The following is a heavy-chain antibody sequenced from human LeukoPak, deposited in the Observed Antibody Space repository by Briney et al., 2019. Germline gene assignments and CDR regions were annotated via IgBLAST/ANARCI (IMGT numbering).Heavy chain of an antibody. CDR1: GFTFSTYW. J-gene: IGHJ4*02. V-gene: IGHV3-74*01. D-gene: IGHD4-17*01. CDR3: ARAYYGDCLDY. CDR2: INSDGSST. Sequence: GGSLRLSCAASGFTFSTYWMHWVRQAPGKGLVWVSRINSDGSSTSYADSVKGRFTISRDNAKNTLYLQMNSLRAEDTAVYYCARAYYGDCLDYWGQGTLVTASS.